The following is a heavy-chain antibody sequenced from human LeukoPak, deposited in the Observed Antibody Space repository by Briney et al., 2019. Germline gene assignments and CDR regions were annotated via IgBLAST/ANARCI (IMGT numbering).Heavy chain of an antibody. CDR2: IYYSWSS. V-gene: IGHV4-61*01. Sequence: AQQTRYITCTFSGGSVSRGNYYWSWLRQLPRKGLDWMGDIYYSWSSNYYPSVKSRVSISVDTSKSQFSLKLTSGTAAGTAVYYCARARKGGDDHFDYWGQGTLVTGSS. D-gene: IGHD2-21*01. CDR1: GGSVSRGNYY. J-gene: IGHJ4*02. CDR3: ARARKGGDDHFDY.